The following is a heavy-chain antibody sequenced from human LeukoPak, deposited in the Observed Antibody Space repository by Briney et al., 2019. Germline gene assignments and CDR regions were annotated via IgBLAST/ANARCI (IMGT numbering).Heavy chain of an antibody. J-gene: IGHJ4*02. CDR2: INSDGSST. CDR1: GFTFSSYW. Sequence: PGGSLSLSCAASGFTFSSYWMHWVRQAPGKGLVGVSRINSDGSSTSYADSVKGRFTISRDNAKNTLYLQMNSLRAEDTAVYYCARYSGGDYEYYFDYWGQGTLVTVSS. D-gene: IGHD4-17*01. V-gene: IGHV3-74*01. CDR3: ARYSGGDYEYYFDY.